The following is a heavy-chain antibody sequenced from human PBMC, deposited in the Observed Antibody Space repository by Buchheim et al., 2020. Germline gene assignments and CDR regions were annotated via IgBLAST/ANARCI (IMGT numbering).Heavy chain of an antibody. CDR1: GFTFSSYA. CDR2: ISGSGGST. D-gene: IGHD5-18*01. V-gene: IGHV3-23*01. J-gene: IGHJ6*02. Sequence: EVQLLESGGGLVQPGGSLRLSCAASGFTFSSYAMSWVRQAPGKGLEWVSAISGSGGSTYYADSVKGRFTISRDNSKNTLYLQMNSLRAEDTAVYYCAKDRRGADTAKGVWYYYYGMDVWGQGTT. CDR3: AKDRRGADTAKGVWYYYYGMDV.